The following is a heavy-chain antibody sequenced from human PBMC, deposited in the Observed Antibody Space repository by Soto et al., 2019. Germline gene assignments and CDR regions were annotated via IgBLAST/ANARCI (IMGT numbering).Heavy chain of an antibody. Sequence: GGSLRLSCVVSGFTFSSYGMHWVRQAPGKGLECVAVISDTGSSHYYAASVEGRFTISRENSKNTLSLHMDRLRVEDTAVYYCAKDRGGDCPDNSCYFGADYWGQGTPVTVLL. D-gene: IGHD2-2*01. CDR1: GFTFSSYG. J-gene: IGHJ4*02. CDR3: AKDRGGDCPDNSCYFGADY. V-gene: IGHV3-30*18. CDR2: ISDTGSSH.